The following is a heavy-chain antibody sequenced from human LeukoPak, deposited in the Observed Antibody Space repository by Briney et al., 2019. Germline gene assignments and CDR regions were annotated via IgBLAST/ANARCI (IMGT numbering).Heavy chain of an antibody. V-gene: IGHV4-59*08. D-gene: IGHD3-3*01. CDR1: GGSISSYY. Sequence: SETLSLTCTVSGGSISSYYWSWIRQPPGKGLEWIGYIYYSGSTNYNPSLKSRVTISVDTSKNQFSLKLSSVTAADTAVYYCARVSRYDFWSGSPAVDYWGQGTLVTVSS. CDR2: IYYSGST. CDR3: ARVSRYDFWSGSPAVDY. J-gene: IGHJ4*02.